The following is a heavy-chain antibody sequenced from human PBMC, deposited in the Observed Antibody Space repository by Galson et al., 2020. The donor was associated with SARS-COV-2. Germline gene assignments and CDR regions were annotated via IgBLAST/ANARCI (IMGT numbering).Heavy chain of an antibody. CDR2: FSRSGISI. D-gene: IGHD5-12*01. CDR3: ARALHGYKFFDL. V-gene: IGHV3-11*04. CDR1: GLYFRDNY. Sequence: GESLKIPCAASGLYFRDNYMSWIRQAPGKGLEWLAFFSRSGISINYASSVEGRFTISRDNAKNSLSLQMNSLRVEDTAVYYCARALHGYKFFDLWGRGTLVTVSS. J-gene: IGHJ2*01.